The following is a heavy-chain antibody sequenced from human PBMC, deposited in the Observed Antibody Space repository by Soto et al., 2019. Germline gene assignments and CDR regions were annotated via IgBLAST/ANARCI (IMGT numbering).Heavy chain of an antibody. D-gene: IGHD3-16*01. CDR2: IDPSGGVT. CDR1: GYTFTKLH. Sequence: QVQLIQFGAEVKKPGASVKVSCRASGYTFTKLHIHWVRQAPGQGLEWMGMIDPSGGVTRDAQRFQGRITMTSDTSPSSVYMELRGLTSEDTGVYYCARDVIGNDNYETIVYYFDHWGPGTLVTVSS. J-gene: IGHJ4*02. V-gene: IGHV1-46*01. CDR3: ARDVIGNDNYETIVYYFDH.